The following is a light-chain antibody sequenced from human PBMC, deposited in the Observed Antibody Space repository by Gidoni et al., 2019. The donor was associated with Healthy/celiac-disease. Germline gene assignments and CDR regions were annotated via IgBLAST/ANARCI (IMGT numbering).Light chain of an antibody. V-gene: IGLV4-69*01. CDR2: LNSDGSH. Sequence: QLVLTQSPSASASLGASVKLTCTLSSGHSSYAIAWHQQQPEKGPRYLMKLNSDGSHSKGDGIPDRFSGSSSGAERYLPLSSLQSEDEADYYCQTWGTGIVVFGGGTKLTVL. J-gene: IGLJ2*01. CDR3: QTWGTGIVV. CDR1: SGHSSYA.